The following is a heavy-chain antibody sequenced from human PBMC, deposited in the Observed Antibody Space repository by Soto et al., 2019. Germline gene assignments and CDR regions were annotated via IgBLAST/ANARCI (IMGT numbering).Heavy chain of an antibody. CDR3: VKSRGGNNFDFFD. CDR1: GFTFSSYA. V-gene: IGHV3-64D*06. CDR2: VRGNGDPP. Sequence: GGSLRLSCSASGFTFSSYAMHWVRQAPGKGLEYVSGVRGNGDPPFYADSVKGRFTISRDNSKNTLYLQMSGLSADDTAVYYCVKSRGGNNFDFFDWGQGALVTSPQ. J-gene: IGHJ4*02. D-gene: IGHD5-12*01.